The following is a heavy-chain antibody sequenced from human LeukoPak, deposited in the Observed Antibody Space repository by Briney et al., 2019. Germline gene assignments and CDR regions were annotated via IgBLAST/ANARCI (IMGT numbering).Heavy chain of an antibody. D-gene: IGHD1-26*01. Sequence: TGGSLRLSCAASGFTFSNYWMTWLRQAQGRGMEWVANIRQDGGTKYYVDSVKGRFTISRDNAMNSLYLQMNSLRAEDTAVYYCARDQSPSFSGGHYDAFDIWGQGTVVTVSS. CDR2: IRQDGGTK. CDR1: GFTFSNYW. J-gene: IGHJ3*02. CDR3: ARDQSPSFSGGHYDAFDI. V-gene: IGHV3-7*01.